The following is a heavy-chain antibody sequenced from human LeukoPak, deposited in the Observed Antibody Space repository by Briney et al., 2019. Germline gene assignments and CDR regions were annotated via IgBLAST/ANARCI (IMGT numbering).Heavy chain of an antibody. Sequence: SETLSLTCAVSGGSISSNNWWSWVRQPPGKGLEWIGEIFHSGSTNYNPSLKSRVTISVDKSKNQFSLKVNSVTAADTAVHYCARNEGSSDFNYWGQGTLVTVSS. V-gene: IGHV4-4*02. D-gene: IGHD6-25*01. CDR3: ARNEGSSDFNY. J-gene: IGHJ4*02. CDR1: GGSISSNNW. CDR2: IFHSGST.